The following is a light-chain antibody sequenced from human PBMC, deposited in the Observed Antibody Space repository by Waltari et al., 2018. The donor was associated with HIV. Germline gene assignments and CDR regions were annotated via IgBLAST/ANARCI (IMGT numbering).Light chain of an antibody. V-gene: IGLV2-14*03. Sequence: QSALTQPASVSGSPGQSITISCTGTSSDVGAYDYVSWYQPHPGKVPKLLIYDVYIRPSRISNRFSGSKSGNTASPTISGLRDEDEAYYYCASFTSGRLNVFGTGTKVTVL. CDR1: SSDVGAYDY. J-gene: IGLJ1*01. CDR3: ASFTSGRLNV. CDR2: DVY.